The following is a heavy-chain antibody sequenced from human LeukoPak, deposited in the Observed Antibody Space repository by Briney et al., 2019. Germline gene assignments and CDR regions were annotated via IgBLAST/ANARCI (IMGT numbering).Heavy chain of an antibody. D-gene: IGHD2-8*01. J-gene: IGHJ4*02. Sequence: SETLSLTCTVPGGSISSGSYYWSWIRQPAGKGLEWIGRIYTSGSTNYNPSLKSRVTISVDTSKNQFSLKLSSVTAADTAVYYCARGNLVNYANFDYWGQGTLVTVSS. CDR1: GGSISSGSYY. CDR2: IYTSGST. V-gene: IGHV4-61*02. CDR3: ARGNLVNYANFDY.